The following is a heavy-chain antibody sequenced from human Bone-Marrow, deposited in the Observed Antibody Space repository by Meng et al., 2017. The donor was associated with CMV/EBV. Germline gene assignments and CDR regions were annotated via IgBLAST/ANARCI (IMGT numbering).Heavy chain of an antibody. D-gene: IGHD1-26*01. J-gene: IGHJ4*02. CDR1: GFTVSSNY. CDR2: IYSGGST. CDR3: ARQGWELRPYYFDY. V-gene: IGHV3-53*01. Sequence: GESLKISCAASGFTVSSNYMSWVRQAPGKGLEWVSVIYSGGSTYYADSVKDRFTISRDNSKNTLYLQMNSLRAEDTAVYYCARQGWELRPYYFDYWGQGTLVTVSS.